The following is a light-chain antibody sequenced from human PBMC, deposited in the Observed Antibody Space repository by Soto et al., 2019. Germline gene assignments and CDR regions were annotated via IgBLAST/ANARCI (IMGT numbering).Light chain of an antibody. CDR3: QQRSNWPPK. CDR1: QSVSSY. V-gene: IGKV3-11*01. CDR2: DAS. J-gene: IGKJ1*01. Sequence: EIVLTQSPATLSLSPGERATLSCRASQSVSSYLAWYQQKPGQAPRLLIYDASNRATGIPARFSGSGSGTDFKLTISSLEPEDLAVYYCQQRSNWPPKFGQGTKVEIK.